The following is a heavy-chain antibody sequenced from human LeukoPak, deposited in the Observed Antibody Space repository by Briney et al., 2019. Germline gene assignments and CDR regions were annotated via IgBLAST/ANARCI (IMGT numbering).Heavy chain of an antibody. D-gene: IGHD2-21*01. CDR1: GFTFSSYE. Sequence: GGSLRLSCAASGFTFSSYEMKWVRQAPGKGLEWVSDISSSGSTTYYADSLQGRFTISRDNSKNTLHLQMNNVRAEDTALYYCMKLPTMIIVIDTDFEYWGQGAQVTVSS. CDR2: ISSSGSTT. CDR3: MKLPTMIIVIDTDFEY. V-gene: IGHV3-48*03. J-gene: IGHJ4*02.